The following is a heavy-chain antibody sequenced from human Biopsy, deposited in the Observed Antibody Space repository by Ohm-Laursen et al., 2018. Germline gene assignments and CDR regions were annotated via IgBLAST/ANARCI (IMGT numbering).Heavy chain of an antibody. Sequence: SLRLSCAASGFGFSDYDMKWVRQAPGKGLEWVSYISSSASSMYYADSVKSRFTISRDNAKKSLYLQMNGLRAEDTAVYYCARVGRTRVDGVYSYGMDVWGQGTTVTVSS. J-gene: IGHJ6*02. V-gene: IGHV3-48*03. D-gene: IGHD2-15*01. CDR1: GFGFSDYD. CDR2: ISSSASSM. CDR3: ARVGRTRVDGVYSYGMDV.